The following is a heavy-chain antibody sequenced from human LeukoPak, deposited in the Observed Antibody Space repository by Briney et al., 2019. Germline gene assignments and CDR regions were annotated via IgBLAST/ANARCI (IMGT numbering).Heavy chain of an antibody. Sequence: GGSLRLSCAASGFTFSSYSMNWVRQAPGKGLEWVSSISSSSSYIYYADSVKGRFTISRDNAKNSLYLQMNSLRAEDTAVYYCARDGSSSRWYFDYWGQGTLVTVSS. CDR2: ISSSSSYI. CDR1: GFTFSSYS. V-gene: IGHV3-21*01. CDR3: ARDGSSSRWYFDY. D-gene: IGHD6-13*01. J-gene: IGHJ4*02.